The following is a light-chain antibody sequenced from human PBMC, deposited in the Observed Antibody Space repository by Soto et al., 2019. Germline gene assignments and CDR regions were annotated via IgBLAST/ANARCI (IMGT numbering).Light chain of an antibody. J-gene: IGKJ4*01. CDR1: QSVSSY. CDR2: DAS. Sequence: EIVLTQSPATLSLSPGERATLSCRASQSVSSYLAWYQQKPFQAPRLLISDASHRATGIPARFSGSGSGTDFNLTISSLEPEDFAVYYCQQRSNWPPLTFGGGTKVVI. CDR3: QQRSNWPPLT. V-gene: IGKV3-11*01.